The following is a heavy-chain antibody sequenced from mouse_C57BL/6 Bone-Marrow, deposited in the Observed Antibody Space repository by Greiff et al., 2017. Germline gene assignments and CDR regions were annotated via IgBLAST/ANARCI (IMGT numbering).Heavy chain of an antibody. CDR1: GYPFTSYW. Sequence: QVQLQQPGAELVKPGASVKMSCKASGYPFTSYWITWVKQRPGQGLEWIGDIYPGSGSTNYNEKFKSKATLTVDTSSSTAYMQLSSLTSEDSAVYYCARKCHYCGSSYGYWGQGTTLTVSS. D-gene: IGHD1-1*01. V-gene: IGHV1-55*01. CDR2: IYPGSGST. J-gene: IGHJ2*01. CDR3: ARKCHYCGSSYGY.